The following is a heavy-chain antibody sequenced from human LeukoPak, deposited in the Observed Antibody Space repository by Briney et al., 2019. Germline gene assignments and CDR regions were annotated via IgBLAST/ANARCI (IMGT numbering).Heavy chain of an antibody. CDR2: INPNSGGT. Sequence: ASVKVSCKTSGYTFTGYYMHWVRQAPGQGLEWMGWINPNSGGTNYAQKFQGRVTMTEDTSTDTAYMELSSLRSEDTAVYYCATESTYYYDSSGYQLDYWGQGTLVTVSS. CDR3: ATESTYYYDSSGYQLDY. D-gene: IGHD3-22*01. CDR1: GYTFTGYY. J-gene: IGHJ4*02. V-gene: IGHV1-2*02.